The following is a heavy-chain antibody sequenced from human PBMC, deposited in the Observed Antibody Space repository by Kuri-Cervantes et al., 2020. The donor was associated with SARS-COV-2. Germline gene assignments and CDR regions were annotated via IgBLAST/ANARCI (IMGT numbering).Heavy chain of an antibody. J-gene: IGHJ5*02. V-gene: IGHV4-38-2*02. CDR2: IYHSGST. Sequence: GSLRLSCTVSGYSISSGYYWGWIRQPPGKGLEWIGSIYHSGSTYYNPSLNSRVTISVDTSKNQFSLKLSSVTAADTAVYYCARALSDLSNVLLWFGEKLRFDPWGQGALVTVSS. CDR1: GYSISSGYY. D-gene: IGHD3-10*01. CDR3: ARALSDLSNVLLWFGEKLRFDP.